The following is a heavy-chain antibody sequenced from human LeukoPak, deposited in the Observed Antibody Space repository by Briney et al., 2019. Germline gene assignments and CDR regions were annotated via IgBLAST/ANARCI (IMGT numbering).Heavy chain of an antibody. J-gene: IGHJ4*02. D-gene: IGHD5-18*01. V-gene: IGHV3-30*02. CDR1: GFTFSSYG. CDR3: AKDLDTEKYSYGYVPFDY. CDR2: IRYDGSNK. Sequence: GGSLRLSCAASGFTFSSYGMHWVRQAPGKGLEWVAFIRYDGSNKYYADSVKGRFTISRDNSKNTLYLQMNSLRAEDTAVYYCAKDLDTEKYSYGYVPFDYWGQGTLVTVSS.